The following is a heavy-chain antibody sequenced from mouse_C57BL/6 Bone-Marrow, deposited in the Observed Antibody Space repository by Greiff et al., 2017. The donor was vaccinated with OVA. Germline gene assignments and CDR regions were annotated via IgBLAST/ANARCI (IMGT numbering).Heavy chain of an antibody. J-gene: IGHJ1*03. Sequence: QVHVKQSGAELVKPGASVKLSCKASGYTFTEYTIHWVKQRSGQGLEWIGWFYPGSGSIKYNEKFKDKATLTADKSSSTVYMELSRLTSEDSAVYVCARHEKGVRYFDVWGTGTTVTVSS. D-gene: IGHD2-2*01. CDR1: GYTFTEYT. V-gene: IGHV1-62-2*01. CDR3: ARHEKGVRYFDV. CDR2: FYPGSGSI.